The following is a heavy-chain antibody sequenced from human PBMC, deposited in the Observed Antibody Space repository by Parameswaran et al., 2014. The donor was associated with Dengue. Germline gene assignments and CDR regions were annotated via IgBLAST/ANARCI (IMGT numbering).Heavy chain of an antibody. CDR3: ASSGTTSPNPFDY. D-gene: IGHD1-7*01. CDR2: IYSGGST. J-gene: IGHJ4*02. V-gene: IGHV3-53*04. Sequence: RWIRQPPGKGLEWVSVIYSGGSTYYADSVKGRFTISRHNSKNTLYLQMNSLRAEDTAVYYCASSGTTSPNPFDYWGQGTLVTVSS.